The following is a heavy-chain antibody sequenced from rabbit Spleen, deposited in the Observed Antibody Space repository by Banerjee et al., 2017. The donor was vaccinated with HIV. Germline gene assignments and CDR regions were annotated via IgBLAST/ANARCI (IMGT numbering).Heavy chain of an antibody. CDR3: ARDTSSSFSSYGMDL. CDR2: IDAGSSGFT. J-gene: IGHJ6*01. D-gene: IGHD1-1*01. V-gene: IGHV1S45*01. CDR1: GFSFSSSYW. Sequence: EESGGDLVKPEGSLTLTCTASGFSFSSSYWICWVRQAPGKGLEWIACIDAGSSGFTYFASWAKGRFTISKTSSTTVTLQMTSLTAADTATYFCARDTSSSFSSYGMDLWGPGTLVTVS.